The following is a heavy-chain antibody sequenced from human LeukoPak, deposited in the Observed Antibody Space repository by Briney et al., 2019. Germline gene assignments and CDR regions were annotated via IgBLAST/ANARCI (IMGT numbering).Heavy chain of an antibody. D-gene: IGHD3-3*01. Sequence: PSETLSLTCTVSGGSTSSHYRSWIRQPPGKGLEWIGYIHSSGSTNYNPSLKSRVTMSVDTSKNQFSLKLSSVTAADTAVYYCARDWNGMDVWGQGTTVTVSS. CDR1: GGSTSSHY. J-gene: IGHJ6*02. CDR2: IHSSGST. V-gene: IGHV4-59*11. CDR3: ARDWNGMDV.